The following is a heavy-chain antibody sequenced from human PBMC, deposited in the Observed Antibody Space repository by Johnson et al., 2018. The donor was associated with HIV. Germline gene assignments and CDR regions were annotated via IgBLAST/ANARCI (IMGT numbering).Heavy chain of an antibody. Sequence: VQLVESGGGLAQPGRSLRLSCAASRFIFDDHAMYWVRQSPGKGLEWVSGISWNSGSIGYADSVKGRFTISRDNAKNSLYLQMNSLRGEDTAVYYCARDSSTTDVAFDIWGQGTMVTVSS. CDR3: ARDSSTTDVAFDI. D-gene: IGHD1-14*01. J-gene: IGHJ3*02. CDR2: ISWNSGSI. V-gene: IGHV3-9*01. CDR1: RFIFDDHA.